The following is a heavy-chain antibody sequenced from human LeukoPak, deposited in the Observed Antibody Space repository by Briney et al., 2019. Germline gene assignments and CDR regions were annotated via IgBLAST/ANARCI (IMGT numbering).Heavy chain of an antibody. V-gene: IGHV3-23*01. CDR1: GFTFSSYA. CDR3: AKDGEYLPAAIGFDY. CDR2: ISGSGGST. D-gene: IGHD2-2*01. Sequence: GGSLRLSCAASGFTFSSYAMSWVRQAPGKGLEWVSAISGSGGSTYYADSVKGRFTISRDNSKNTLYLQMNSLRAEDTAVYYCAKDGEYLPAAIGFDYWGQGTLVTVSS. J-gene: IGHJ4*02.